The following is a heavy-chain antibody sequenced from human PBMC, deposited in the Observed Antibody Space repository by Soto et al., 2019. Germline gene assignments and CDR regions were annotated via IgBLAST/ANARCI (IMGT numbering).Heavy chain of an antibody. CDR2: IHPTDSNT. D-gene: IGHD1-26*01. J-gene: IGHJ5*02. V-gene: IGHV5-51*01. CDR3: AKWPVGASRNWFDP. Sequence: PGESLKISCKASGYSFRSSWIGWVRQMPGKGLEWMGIIHPTDSNTRYSPSFQGQVTISVDKSISTAYLQWSSLKASDTAMYYCAKWPVGASRNWFDPWGQGTLVTVSS. CDR1: GYSFRSSW.